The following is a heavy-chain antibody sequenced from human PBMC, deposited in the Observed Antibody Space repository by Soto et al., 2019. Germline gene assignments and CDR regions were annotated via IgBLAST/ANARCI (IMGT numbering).Heavy chain of an antibody. CDR3: ARGGGSGSYYSYAFDI. V-gene: IGHV4-31*11. D-gene: IGHD3-10*01. Sequence: SETLCLTCAVSGGSISSGGYSWSWIRQPPGKGLEWIGYIYYSGSTYYKPSLKSRVTISVDTSKNQFSLKLSSVTAADTAVYYCARGGGSGSYYSYAFDIWGQGTMVTVSS. CDR1: GGSISSGGYS. J-gene: IGHJ3*02. CDR2: IYYSGST.